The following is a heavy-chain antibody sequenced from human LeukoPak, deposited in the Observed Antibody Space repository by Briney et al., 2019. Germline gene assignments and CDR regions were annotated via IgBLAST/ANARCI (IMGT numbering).Heavy chain of an antibody. J-gene: IGHJ4*02. Sequence: SVKVSCKASGGTFSSYAISWVRQAPGQGLEWMGRIIPIFGIANYAQKFQGRVTITADKSTSTAYMELSSLRSEDTAVYYCARDIRITMIVGFDYWGQGTLVTVSS. CDR1: GGTFSSYA. V-gene: IGHV1-69*04. D-gene: IGHD3-22*01. CDR3: ARDIRITMIVGFDY. CDR2: IIPIFGIA.